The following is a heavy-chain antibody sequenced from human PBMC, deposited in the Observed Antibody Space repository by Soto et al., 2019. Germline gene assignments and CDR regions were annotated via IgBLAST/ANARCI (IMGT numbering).Heavy chain of an antibody. D-gene: IGHD5-12*01. CDR3: VRMGFSGGGYLSYYYYAMDI. CDR1: GYSFTKYW. CDR2: FYSDESDT. Sequence: GESLKISCKGTGYSFTKYWIGWVRQMPGAGLECMAIFYSDESDTIYSPSFQGQVTISADKSISTAYLQWSSLKASDTAMYYCVRMGFSGGGYLSYYYYAMDIWGQGTTVTVSS. V-gene: IGHV5-51*01. J-gene: IGHJ6*02.